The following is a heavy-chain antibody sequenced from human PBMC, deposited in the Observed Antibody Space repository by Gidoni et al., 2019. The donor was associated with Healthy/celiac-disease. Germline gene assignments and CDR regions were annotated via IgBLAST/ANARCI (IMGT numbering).Heavy chain of an antibody. D-gene: IGHD4-17*01. CDR2: IIPILGIA. V-gene: IGHV1-69*02. CDR3: ARPDDYGDYSPGGAFDI. J-gene: IGHJ3*02. CDR1: GGTFSSYT. Sequence: QVQLVQSGAEVKKPGSSVKVSCKASGGTFSSYTISWVRQAPGQGLEWMGRIIPILGIANYAQKFQGRVTITADKYTSTAYMELSSLRSEETAVYYCARPDDYGDYSPGGAFDIWGQGTMVTVSS.